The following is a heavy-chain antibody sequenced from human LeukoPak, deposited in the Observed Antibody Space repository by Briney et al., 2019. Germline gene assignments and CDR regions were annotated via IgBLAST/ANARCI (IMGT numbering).Heavy chain of an antibody. J-gene: IGHJ6*02. CDR2: IHYSGST. Sequence: PSETLSLTCTVSGTSISNYYWSWIRQPPGKGLEWIAYIHYSGSTDYNPSLKSRVTMSVDTSRNQFSLKLSSVTAADTAVYYCARVSPIAVAGSSYYYAIDVWGQGTTVTVSS. V-gene: IGHV4-59*12. CDR3: ARVSPIAVAGSSYYYAIDV. CDR1: GTSISNYY. D-gene: IGHD6-19*01.